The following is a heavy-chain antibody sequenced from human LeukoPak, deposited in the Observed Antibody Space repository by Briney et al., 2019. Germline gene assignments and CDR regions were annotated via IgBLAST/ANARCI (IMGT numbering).Heavy chain of an antibody. CDR2: IYYSGST. Sequence: SETLSLTCTVSGGSISSYYWSWIRQPPGKGLEWIGYIYYSGSTNYNPSLKSRVTISVDTSKNQFSLKLSSVTAADTAVYYCARVVPAATHAEYYYYGMDVWGQGTTVTVSS. CDR3: ARVVPAATHAEYYYYGMDV. V-gene: IGHV4-59*08. D-gene: IGHD2-2*01. CDR1: GGSISSYY. J-gene: IGHJ6*02.